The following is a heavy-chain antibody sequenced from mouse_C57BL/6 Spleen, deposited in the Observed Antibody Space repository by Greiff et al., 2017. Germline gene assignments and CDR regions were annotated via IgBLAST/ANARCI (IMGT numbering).Heavy chain of an antibody. Sequence: QVHAKPSGPELVKPGASVKISCKASGYAFSSSWMNWVKQRPGKGLEWIGRIYPGDGDTNYNGKFKGKATLTADKSSSTAYMQLISLTSEDSAVYFCARCDTTVVNYFDYWGQGTTLTVSS. V-gene: IGHV1-82*01. CDR2: IYPGDGDT. CDR3: ARCDTTVVNYFDY. J-gene: IGHJ2*01. CDR1: GYAFSSSW. D-gene: IGHD1-1*01.